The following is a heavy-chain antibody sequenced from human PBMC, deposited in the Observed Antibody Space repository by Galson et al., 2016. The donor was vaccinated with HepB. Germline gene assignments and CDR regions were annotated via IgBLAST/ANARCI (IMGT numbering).Heavy chain of an antibody. CDR2: ISAMDDQI. CDR1: GFTFSSFG. D-gene: IGHD3-10*01. J-gene: IGHJ4*02. Sequence: SLRLSCAGTGFTFSSFGMSWVRQAPGKGLEWVSVISAMDDQIYYADSVRGRFTISRDNSRSSLFLEMNSLRAEDTAVYYCVISIRGISVGPFDYWGQGTPVGVAS. CDR3: VISIRGISVGPFDY. V-gene: IGHV3-23*01.